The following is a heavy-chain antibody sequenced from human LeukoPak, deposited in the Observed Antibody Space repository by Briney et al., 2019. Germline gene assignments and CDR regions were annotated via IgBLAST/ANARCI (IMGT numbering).Heavy chain of an antibody. CDR1: GGSISSYY. CDR2: IYYSGST. D-gene: IGHD6-13*01. V-gene: IGHV4-59*12. CDR3: AREGDSSWPYFDY. Sequence: SETLSLTCTVSGGSISSYYWSWIRQPPGKGLEWIGYIYYSGSTNYNPSLKSRVTISVDTSKNQFSLKLSSVTAADTAVYYCAREGDSSWPYFDYWGQGTLVTVSS. J-gene: IGHJ4*02.